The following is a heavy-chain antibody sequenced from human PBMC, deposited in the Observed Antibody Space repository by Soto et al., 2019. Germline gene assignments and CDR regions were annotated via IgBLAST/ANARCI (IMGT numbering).Heavy chain of an antibody. CDR1: GYTFTGYY. CDR3: ARQLHSGSTNWFDP. D-gene: IGHD1-26*01. V-gene: IGHV1-2*04. CDR2: INPNSGGT. Sequence: ASVKVSCKASGYTFTGYYMHWVRQAPGQGLEWMGWINPNSGGTNYAQKFQGWVTMTRDTSISTAYMELSRLRSDDTAVYYCARQLHSGSTNWFDPWGQGTLVTVSS. J-gene: IGHJ5*02.